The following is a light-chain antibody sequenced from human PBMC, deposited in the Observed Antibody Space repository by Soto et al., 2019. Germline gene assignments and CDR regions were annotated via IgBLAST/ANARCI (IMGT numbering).Light chain of an antibody. V-gene: IGKV1-5*01. CDR3: QHYNSYSEA. J-gene: IGKJ1*01. Sequence: DIQMTQSPSSLSASVGDRFTITCRARQSISSYLNWYQQKPGKAPKILIYAASSLQSGVPSRFSGSGSGTEFTLTISSLQPDDFATYYCQHYNSYSEAFGQGTKVDIK. CDR1: QSISSY. CDR2: AAS.